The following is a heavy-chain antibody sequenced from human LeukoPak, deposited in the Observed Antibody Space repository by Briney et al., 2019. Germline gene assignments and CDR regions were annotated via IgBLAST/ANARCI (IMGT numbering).Heavy chain of an antibody. CDR1: GFTFSSYA. Sequence: GRSLRLSCAASGFTFSSYAMHWVRQAPGKGLEWVAVISYDGSNKYYADSVKGRFTISRDNSKNTLYLQMNSLRAEDTAVYYCARPISGSYYAGLDYWGQGTLVTVSS. CDR3: ARPISGSYYAGLDY. D-gene: IGHD1-26*01. V-gene: IGHV3-30-3*01. CDR2: ISYDGSNK. J-gene: IGHJ4*02.